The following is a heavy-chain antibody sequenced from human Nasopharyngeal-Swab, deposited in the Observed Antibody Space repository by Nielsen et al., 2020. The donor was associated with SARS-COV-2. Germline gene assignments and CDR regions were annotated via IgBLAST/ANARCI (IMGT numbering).Heavy chain of an antibody. CDR1: GGTFSSYA. Sequence: SVKVSCKASGGTFSSYAISWVRQAPGQGLEWMGGIIPILGIANYAQKFQGRVTIAADKSTSTAYMELSSLRSEDTAVYYCARAYRWTTVTTNYYGMDVWGQGTTVTVSS. J-gene: IGHJ6*02. CDR2: IIPILGIA. CDR3: ARAYRWTTVTTNYYGMDV. D-gene: IGHD4-11*01. V-gene: IGHV1-69*10.